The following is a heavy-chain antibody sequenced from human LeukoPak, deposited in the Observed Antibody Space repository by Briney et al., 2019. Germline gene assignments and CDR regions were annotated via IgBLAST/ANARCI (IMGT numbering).Heavy chain of an antibody. J-gene: IGHJ4*02. D-gene: IGHD1-26*01. V-gene: IGHV1-2*02. CDR1: GYTFTSNG. CDR3: ARGPYSGTYLDS. Sequence: ASVKVSCKASGYTFTSNGISWVRQAPGQGLEWMGWINPNSGGTNFAQKFQGRVTMTRDTSINTAYMELSSLRSDDAAVYYCARGPYSGTYLDSWGQGTLISVSS. CDR2: INPNSGGT.